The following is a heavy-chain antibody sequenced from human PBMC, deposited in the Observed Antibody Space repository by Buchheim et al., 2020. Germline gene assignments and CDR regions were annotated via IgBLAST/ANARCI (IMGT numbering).Heavy chain of an antibody. CDR1: GGSFSGYY. Sequence: QVQLQQWGAGLLKPSEILSLTCAVYGGSFSGYYWSWIRQPPGKGLEWIGEINHSGSTNYNPSLKSRVTISVDTSKNQFSLKLSSVTAADTAVYYCARTCSSTRSPHYYYYYYMDVWGKGTT. J-gene: IGHJ6*03. CDR2: INHSGST. D-gene: IGHD2-2*01. CDR3: ARTCSSTRSPHYYYYYYMDV. V-gene: IGHV4-34*01.